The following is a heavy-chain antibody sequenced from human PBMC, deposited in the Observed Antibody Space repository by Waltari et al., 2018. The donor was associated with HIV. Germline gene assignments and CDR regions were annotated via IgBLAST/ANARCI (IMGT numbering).Heavy chain of an antibody. D-gene: IGHD3-22*01. J-gene: IGHJ4*02. CDR1: GGSVSSGRYY. V-gene: IGHV4-61*01. CDR2: IYYSGST. Sequence: QVQLQESGPGLVKPSETLSLTCTVSGGSVSSGRYYWTWIRQPPGKGLEWIGYIYYSGSTNYNPSLKSRVTISVDTSKNQFSLKLSSVTAADTAVYYCARGRVIPYFDYWGQGTLVTVSS. CDR3: ARGRVIPYFDY.